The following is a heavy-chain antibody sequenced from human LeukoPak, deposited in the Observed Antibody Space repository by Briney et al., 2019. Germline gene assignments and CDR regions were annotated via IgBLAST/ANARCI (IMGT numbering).Heavy chain of an antibody. D-gene: IGHD2-2*01. Sequence: WASVKVSCKASGYTFTSYGISWVRQAPGQGLEWMGWISAYNGNTNYAQKFQGRVTITTDESTSTAYMELSSLRSEDTAVYYCARRISPVVVPAAQPLGAFDIWGQGTMVTVSS. CDR2: ISAYNGNT. CDR1: GYTFTSYG. CDR3: ARRISPVVVPAAQPLGAFDI. V-gene: IGHV1-18*01. J-gene: IGHJ3*02.